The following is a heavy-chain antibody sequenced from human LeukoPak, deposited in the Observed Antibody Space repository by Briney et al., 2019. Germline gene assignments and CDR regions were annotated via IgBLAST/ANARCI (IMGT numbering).Heavy chain of an antibody. V-gene: IGHV3-66*02. CDR2: IYSGGST. CDR1: GFTVSSNY. CDR3: ARVVRIQLWSKFDY. D-gene: IGHD5-18*01. Sequence: GSLRLSCAASGFTVSSNYMSWVRQAPGKGLEWVSVIYSGGSTYYADSVRGRFTISRDNSKNTLYLQMNSLRAEDTAVYYCARVVRIQLWSKFDYWGQGTLVTVSS. J-gene: IGHJ4*02.